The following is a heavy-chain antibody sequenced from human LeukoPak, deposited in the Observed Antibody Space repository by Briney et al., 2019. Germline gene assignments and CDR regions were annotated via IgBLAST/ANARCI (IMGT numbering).Heavy chain of an antibody. J-gene: IGHJ6*03. V-gene: IGHV3-30*18. D-gene: IGHD3-22*01. Sequence: PGGSLRLSCAASGFTFSSYGMHWVRQAPGKGLEWVAVISYDGSNKYYADSVKGRFTISRDNSKNTLYLQMNSLRAEDTAVYHCAKDRTYYYDSSGYYSYYYYMDVWGKGTTVTVSS. CDR2: ISYDGSNK. CDR3: AKDRTYYYDSSGYYSYYYYMDV. CDR1: GFTFSSYG.